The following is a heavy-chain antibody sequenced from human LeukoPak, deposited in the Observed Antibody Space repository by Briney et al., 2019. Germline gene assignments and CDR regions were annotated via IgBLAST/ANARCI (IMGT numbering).Heavy chain of an antibody. V-gene: IGHV3-30*04. D-gene: IGHD2-15*01. CDR3: ARDRAVALPTYYYYMDV. CDR1: GFTFTTYV. Sequence: GGSLRLSCAASGFTFTTYVIHWVRQAPGKGLEWGAVISQTGRIETYADSVQGRFTVSRDNSNNMAYLQMNSLKTEDTAVYYCARDRAVALPTYYYYMDVWGKGTTVTVSS. CDR2: ISQTGRIE. J-gene: IGHJ6*03.